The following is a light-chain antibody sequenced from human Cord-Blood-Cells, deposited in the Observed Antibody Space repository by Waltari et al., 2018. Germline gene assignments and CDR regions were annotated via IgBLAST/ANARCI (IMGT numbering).Light chain of an antibody. CDR2: EVS. CDR1: SSDVGGYNY. Sequence: QSALTQPASVSGSPGQSITISCTGTSSDVGGYNYVSWYQQHPGKAPKLMINEVSNRPAGVSNLFSGSKSGNTASLTISGLQAEDEADYYCSSYTSSSTYVFGTGTKVTVL. V-gene: IGLV2-14*01. CDR3: SSYTSSSTYV. J-gene: IGLJ1*01.